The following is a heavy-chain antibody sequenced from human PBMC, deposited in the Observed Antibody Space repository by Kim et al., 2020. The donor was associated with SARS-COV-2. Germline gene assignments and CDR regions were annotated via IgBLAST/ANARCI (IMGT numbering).Heavy chain of an antibody. J-gene: IGHJ5*02. CDR3: AREGYCSSTSCHTDWFVR. Sequence: SVKVSCKASGGTFSSYAISWVRQAPGQGLEWMGGIIPIFGTANYAQKFQGRVTITADESTRTAYMELSSLRSEDPAVYYFAREGYCSSTSCHTDWFVRW. V-gene: IGHV1-69*13. CDR2: IIPIFGTA. CDR1: GGTFSSYA. D-gene: IGHD2-2*02.